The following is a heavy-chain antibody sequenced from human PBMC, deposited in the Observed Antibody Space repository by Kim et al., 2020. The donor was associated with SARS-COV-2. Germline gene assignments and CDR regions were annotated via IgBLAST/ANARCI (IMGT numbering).Heavy chain of an antibody. J-gene: IGHJ4*01. CDR3: ARLPYSGYDYYFDY. V-gene: IGHV4-39*01. CDR1: GGSISSSSYY. Sequence: SETLSLTCTVSGGSISSSSYYWGWIRQPPWKGLEWIGSIYYSGSTYYNPSLKSRVTISVDTSKNQFSLKLSSVTAADTAVYYCARLPYSGYDYYFDYWG. CDR2: IYYSGST. D-gene: IGHD5-12*01.